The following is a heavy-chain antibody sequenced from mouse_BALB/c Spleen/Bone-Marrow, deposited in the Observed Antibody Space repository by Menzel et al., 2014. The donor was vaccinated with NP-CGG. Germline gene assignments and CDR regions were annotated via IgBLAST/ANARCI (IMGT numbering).Heavy chain of an antibody. CDR3: GRGGRYDGGWFAY. CDR1: GYTFTSYV. Sequence: VQLQQSGPELVKPGASVKVSCKASGYTFTSYVMHWVKQKPGQGLEWIGYINPYNDGTKYNEKFKGKATLTSDKSSSTAYMELSSLTSEDSAVYYCGRGGRYDGGWFAYWGQGTLVTISA. V-gene: IGHV1-14*01. D-gene: IGHD2-14*01. CDR2: INPYNDGT. J-gene: IGHJ3*01.